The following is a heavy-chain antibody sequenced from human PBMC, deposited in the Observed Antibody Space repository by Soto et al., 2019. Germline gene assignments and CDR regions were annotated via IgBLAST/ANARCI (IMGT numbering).Heavy chain of an antibody. CDR2: ISYDGSNK. CDR3: AKDLGDYVDRDY. J-gene: IGHJ4*02. Sequence: GGSLRLSCAASGFTFSSYGMHWVRQAPGKGLEWVAVISYDGSNKYYADSVKGRFTISRDNSKNTLYLQMNSLRAEDTAVYYCAKDLGDYVDRDYWGQGTLVTVSS. D-gene: IGHD4-17*01. V-gene: IGHV3-30*18. CDR1: GFTFSSYG.